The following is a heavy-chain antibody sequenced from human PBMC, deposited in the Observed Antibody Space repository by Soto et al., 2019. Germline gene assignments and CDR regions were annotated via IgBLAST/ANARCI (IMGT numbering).Heavy chain of an antibody. CDR1: GFTFSSYW. V-gene: IGHV3-7*01. CDR3: ARAPEGGYYYYMDG. D-gene: IGHD3-16*01. CDR2: IKQDGSEK. Sequence: TGGSLRLSCAASGFTFSSYWMSWVRQAPGKGLEWVANIKQDGSEKYYVDSVKGRFTISRDNAKNSLYLQMNSLRAEDTAVYYCARAPEGGYYYYMDGWGKGTTVTVSS. J-gene: IGHJ6*03.